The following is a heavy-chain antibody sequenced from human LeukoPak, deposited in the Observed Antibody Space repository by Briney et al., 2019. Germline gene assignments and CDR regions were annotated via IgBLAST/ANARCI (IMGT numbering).Heavy chain of an antibody. CDR2: IKQDGSER. D-gene: IGHD3-22*01. V-gene: IGHV3-7*01. CDR3: ARDWGAYYHFFDY. Sequence: GGSLRLSCEASGFSMCVYWMSWVRQASGKGLEWVGNIKQDGSERNYVDSVKGRFTISRDNAKKSLYLQMNSLRAEDTAVYYCARDWGAYYHFFDYWGQGTLVTVSS. CDR1: GFSMCVYW. J-gene: IGHJ4*02.